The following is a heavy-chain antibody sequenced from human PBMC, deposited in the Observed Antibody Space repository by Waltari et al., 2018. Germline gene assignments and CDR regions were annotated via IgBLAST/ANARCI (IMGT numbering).Heavy chain of an antibody. D-gene: IGHD6-19*01. Sequence: EVQLVESGGGLVQPGGSLRLSCEASGFTFSNYWMHWVRQVPGQGPVGVSGNRTEAAGPSDADSVQGRFTISRDNAKNTLYLQMNRLRVEDTAVDYCVRDRDSSGRTGAAFEFWGQGTMVTVSS. CDR3: VRDRDSSGRTGAAFEF. V-gene: IGHV3-74*01. CDR2: NRTEAAGP. CDR1: GFTFSNYW. J-gene: IGHJ3*01.